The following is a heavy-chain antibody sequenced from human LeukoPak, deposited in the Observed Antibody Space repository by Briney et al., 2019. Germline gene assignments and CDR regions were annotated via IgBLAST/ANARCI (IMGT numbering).Heavy chain of an antibody. J-gene: IGHJ4*02. V-gene: IGHV3-30*18. CDR2: ISYDGSNK. Sequence: GGSLRLSCAASGFTFSSYGMHWVRQAPGKGLEWVAVISYDGSNKYYADSVKGRFAISRDNSKNTLYLQMNSLRAEDTAVYYCAKGRLNFDYWGQGTLVTVSS. CDR3: AKGRLNFDY. D-gene: IGHD3-22*01. CDR1: GFTFSSYG.